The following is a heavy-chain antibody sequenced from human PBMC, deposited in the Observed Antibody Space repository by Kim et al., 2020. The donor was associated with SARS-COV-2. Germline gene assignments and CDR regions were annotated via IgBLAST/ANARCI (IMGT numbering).Heavy chain of an antibody. J-gene: IGHJ3*02. CDR2: ISSSGSTI. Sequence: GGSLRLSCAASGFTFSSCEMNWVRQAPGKGLEWVSYISSSGSTIYYADSVKGRFTISRDNAKNSLYLQMNSLRAEDTAVYYCARGDVFLFLDAFDIWGQGTMVTVSS. CDR1: GFTFSSCE. CDR3: ARGDVFLFLDAFDI. V-gene: IGHV3-48*03. D-gene: IGHD3-10*01.